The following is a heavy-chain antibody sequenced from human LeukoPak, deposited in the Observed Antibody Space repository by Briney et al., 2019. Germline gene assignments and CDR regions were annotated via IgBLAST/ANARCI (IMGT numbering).Heavy chain of an antibody. D-gene: IGHD5-18*01. Sequence: SETLSLTCAVYGGSFSGYYWSWIRQPPGKGLEWIGEINHSGSTNYNLSLKSRVTISVDTSKNQFSLKLSSVTAADTAVYYCARGGYSYGIGNWFDPWGQGTLVTVSS. CDR3: ARGGYSYGIGNWFDP. CDR2: INHSGST. CDR1: GGSFSGYY. J-gene: IGHJ5*02. V-gene: IGHV4-34*01.